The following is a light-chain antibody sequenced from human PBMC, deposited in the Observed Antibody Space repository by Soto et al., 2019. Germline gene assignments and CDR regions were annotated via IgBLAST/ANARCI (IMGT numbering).Light chain of an antibody. Sequence: DIQMTQSPSTLAAYVGDRVTITCRASQRISSWLAWYQQKPGKAPKLLIYDASNLESGVPSRFSGSGSGTEFTLTISSLQPDEFATYYCQQYNSYPITVGKGTRLEI. J-gene: IGKJ5*01. CDR2: DAS. CDR1: QRISSW. V-gene: IGKV1-5*01. CDR3: QQYNSYPIT.